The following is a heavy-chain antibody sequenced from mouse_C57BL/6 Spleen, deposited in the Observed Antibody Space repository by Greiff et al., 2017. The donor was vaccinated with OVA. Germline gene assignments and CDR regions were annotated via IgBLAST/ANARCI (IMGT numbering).Heavy chain of an antibody. CDR2: INPGSGGT. Sequence: QESGAELVRPGTSVKVSCKASGYAFTNYLIEWVKQRPGQGLEWIGVINPGSGGTNYNEKFKGKATLTADKSSSTAYMQLSSLTSEDSAVYFCAREGSNYPMDYWGQGTSVTVSS. D-gene: IGHD2-5*01. CDR1: GYAFTNYL. J-gene: IGHJ4*01. V-gene: IGHV1-54*01. CDR3: AREGSNYPMDY.